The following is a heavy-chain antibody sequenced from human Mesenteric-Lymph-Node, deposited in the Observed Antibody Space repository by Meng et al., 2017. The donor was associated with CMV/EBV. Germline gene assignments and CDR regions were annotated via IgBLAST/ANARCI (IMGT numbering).Heavy chain of an antibody. Sequence: ASVKVSCKASGYTFTSYGISWVRQAPGQGLEWMGWISGYNGDTNYVQKLQGRVTMTTDTSTSSAYMELRSLRSDDTAVYYCASGRNSNIPGAATFDYWGQGTLVTVSS. D-gene: IGHD1/OR15-1a*01. CDR2: ISGYNGDT. CDR1: GYTFTSYG. CDR3: ASGRNSNIPGAATFDY. J-gene: IGHJ4*02. V-gene: IGHV1-18*01.